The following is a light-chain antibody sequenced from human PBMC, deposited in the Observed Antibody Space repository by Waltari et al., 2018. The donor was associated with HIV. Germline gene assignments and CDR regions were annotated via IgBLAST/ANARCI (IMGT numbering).Light chain of an antibody. J-gene: IGLJ1*01. V-gene: IGLV1-44*01. CDR1: SSNIGTTT. CDR3: AACDDSLNGYV. CDR2: NNN. Sequence: QSVLTQPPSASGTPGQRVTISCSGSSSNIGTTTVRWYQQVPGTAPKLLISNNNHRPSGVPDRFSGSKSGTSASLAISGLQSEDEADYYCAACDDSLNGYVFGTGTKVTVL.